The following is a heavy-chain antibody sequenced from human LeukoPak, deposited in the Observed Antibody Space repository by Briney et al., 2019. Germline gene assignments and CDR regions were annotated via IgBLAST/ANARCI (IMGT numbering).Heavy chain of an antibody. V-gene: IGHV1-24*01. D-gene: IGHD2-15*01. CDR3: ATANCSGGSCMGYFDC. Sequence: GASVKVSCKVSGYTLTELSMHWVRQAPGKGLEWMGGFDPEDGETIYAQKFQGRVTMTEDTSTDTAYMELSSLRSEDTAVYYCATANCSGGSCMGYFDCWGQGTLVTVSS. J-gene: IGHJ4*02. CDR1: GYTLTELS. CDR2: FDPEDGET.